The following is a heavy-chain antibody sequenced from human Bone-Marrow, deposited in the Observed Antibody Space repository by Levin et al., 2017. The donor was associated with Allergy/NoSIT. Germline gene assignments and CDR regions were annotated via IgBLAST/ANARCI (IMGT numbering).Heavy chain of an antibody. CDR2: IYYSGST. CDR3: AREGGYYYDSSGYYPYYYYYGMDV. J-gene: IGHJ6*04. Sequence: SQTLSLTCTVSGGSISSSYWSWIRQPPGKGLEWIGYIYYSGSTNYNPSLTSRVTISVDTSKNQFSLKLSSVTAADTAVYYCAREGGYYYDSSGYYPYYYYYGMDVWGKGTTVTVSS. V-gene: IGHV4-59*01. D-gene: IGHD3-22*01. CDR1: GGSISSSY.